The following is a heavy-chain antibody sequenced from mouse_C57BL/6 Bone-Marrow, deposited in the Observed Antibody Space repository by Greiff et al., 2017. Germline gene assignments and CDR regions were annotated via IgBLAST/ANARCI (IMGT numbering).Heavy chain of an antibody. Sequence: VQLQQPGAELVKPGASVKLSCKASGYTFTSYWMHWVKQRPGQGLEWIGMIHPHSGSTNYNEKFKSKATLTVDKSSSTAYMQLSSLTSEDSAVYYCATNSYYYGSRGYFDVWGTGTTVTVSS. CDR3: ATNSYYYGSRGYFDV. CDR2: IHPHSGST. CDR1: GYTFTSYW. J-gene: IGHJ1*03. V-gene: IGHV1-64*01. D-gene: IGHD1-1*01.